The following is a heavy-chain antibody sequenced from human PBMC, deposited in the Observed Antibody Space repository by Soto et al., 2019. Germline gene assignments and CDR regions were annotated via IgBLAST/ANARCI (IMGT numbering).Heavy chain of an antibody. Sequence: GESLKISCKGSGYSFTSYWIGWVRQMPGKGLEWMGIIYPGDSDTRYSPSFQGQVTIPADKSISTAYLQWSSLKASDTAMYYCARHTETHGGNSGFDYWGQGTLVTVSS. CDR2: IYPGDSDT. CDR1: GYSFTSYW. J-gene: IGHJ4*02. D-gene: IGHD2-21*02. V-gene: IGHV5-51*01. CDR3: ARHTETHGGNSGFDY.